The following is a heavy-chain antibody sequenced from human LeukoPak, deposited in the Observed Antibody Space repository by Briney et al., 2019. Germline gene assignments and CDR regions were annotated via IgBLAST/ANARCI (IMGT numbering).Heavy chain of an antibody. Sequence: GGSLRLSCAASGFTFSSYGMSWVRQAPGKGLEWVSAISGSGSAYYADSVKGRFTISRDNSKNTLYLQMNSLRAEDTAVYYCAKRGAEVGATVAPGDYWGQGTLLTVSS. V-gene: IGHV3-23*01. J-gene: IGHJ4*02. CDR1: GFTFSSYG. CDR2: ISGSGSA. CDR3: AKRGAEVGATVAPGDY. D-gene: IGHD1-26*01.